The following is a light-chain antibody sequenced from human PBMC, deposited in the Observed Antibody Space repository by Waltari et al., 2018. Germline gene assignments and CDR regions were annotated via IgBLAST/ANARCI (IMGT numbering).Light chain of an antibody. CDR3: SSYVSSRIV. Sequence: QSALTQPPSASGSPGQSVTLSCTGTTNEIGSYDYVSWNQHHTGKASKHIIYEASNRPAGVSKRFSCSKSGSTASLTVSALQVEDDASYYCSSYVSSRIVFGGGTRLTVL. CDR1: TNEIGSYDY. J-gene: IGLJ2*01. CDR2: EAS. V-gene: IGLV2-8*01.